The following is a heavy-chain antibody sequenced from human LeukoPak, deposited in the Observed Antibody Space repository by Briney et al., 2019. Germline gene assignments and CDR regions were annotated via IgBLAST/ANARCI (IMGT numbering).Heavy chain of an antibody. D-gene: IGHD3-10*01. J-gene: IGHJ6*03. CDR2: INPSGGST. Sequence: ASVKVSCQASGYTFTKYYMHWVRQAPGQGLQWMGIINPSGGSTSYAQKFQGTVTMTRDMSTTTVYMELSSLRSEDTAVYYCARGPSITMIRGGQWYYYMDVWGKGTTVTISS. V-gene: IGHV1-46*01. CDR3: ARGPSITMIRGGQWYYYMDV. CDR1: GYTFTKYY.